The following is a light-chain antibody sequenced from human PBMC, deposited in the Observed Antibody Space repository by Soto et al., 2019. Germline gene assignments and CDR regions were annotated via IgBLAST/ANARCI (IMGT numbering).Light chain of an antibody. J-gene: IGLJ3*02. CDR3: SSYAGSRV. CDR2: EGS. V-gene: IGLV2-23*01. CDR1: SSDVGSYNL. Sequence: QSALTQPASVSGSPGQSITISCTGTSSDVGSYNLVSWYQQHPGKAPKLMIYEGSKRPSGVSNRFSGSKSGNTASLTISGVQEEDESDYYCSSYAGSRVFGGGTKLTVL.